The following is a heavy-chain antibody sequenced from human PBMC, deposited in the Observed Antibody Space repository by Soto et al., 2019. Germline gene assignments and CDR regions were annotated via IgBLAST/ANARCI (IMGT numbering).Heavy chain of an antibody. V-gene: IGHV1-69*13. CDR3: ARGGRPTPFAY. D-gene: IGHD1-26*01. Sequence: SVKVSCKASGGTFSSYAISWVRQAPGQGLEWMGGIIPIFGTANYAQKFQGRVTITADGSTSTAYMELSSLRSEDTAVYYCARGGRPTPFAYWGQGTLVLVSS. CDR1: GGTFSSYA. CDR2: IIPIFGTA. J-gene: IGHJ4*02.